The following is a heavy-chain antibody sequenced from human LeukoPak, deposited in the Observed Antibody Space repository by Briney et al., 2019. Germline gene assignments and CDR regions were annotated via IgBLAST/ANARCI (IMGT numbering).Heavy chain of an antibody. CDR1: GFTFSTYS. CDR3: VKDLNGDYYY. Sequence: PGGSLRLSCAGSGFTFSTYSMNWVRQAPGKGLEWVSYISSRSTTLHYADSVKGRFTISRDNAKNSLSLQMNSLRAEDTAVYYCVKDLNGDYYYWGQGTLVTVSS. CDR2: ISSRSTTL. J-gene: IGHJ4*02. D-gene: IGHD4-17*01. V-gene: IGHV3-48*04.